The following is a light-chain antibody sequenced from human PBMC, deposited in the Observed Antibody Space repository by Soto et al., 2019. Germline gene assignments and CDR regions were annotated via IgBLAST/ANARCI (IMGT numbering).Light chain of an antibody. CDR3: YTYAGGSTYL. V-gene: IGLV2-23*01. CDR1: SSDVGSYSL. J-gene: IGLJ1*01. Sequence: QSALTQPAAVSVSPGQSITISCTGTSSDVGSYSLLSWYQHHPGKAPKLIIYEDIKGPSGVSNRFSGSKSGNTASLRISGLQAEDEADYYCYTYAGGSTYLFGTGSKVTVL. CDR2: EDI.